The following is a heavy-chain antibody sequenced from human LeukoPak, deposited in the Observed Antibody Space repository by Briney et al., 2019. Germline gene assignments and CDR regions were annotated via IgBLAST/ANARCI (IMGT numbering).Heavy chain of an antibody. CDR1: GYTFTDYY. D-gene: IGHD3-10*01. V-gene: IGHV1-69*13. CDR2: IIPIFGTA. CDR3: ASRGGGITMVRGVITPFDY. J-gene: IGHJ4*02. Sequence: SVKVSCKASGYTFTDYYMHWVRQAPGQGLEWMGGIIPIFGTANYAQKFQGRVTITADESTSTAYMELSSLRSEDTAVYYCASRGGGITMVRGVITPFDYWGQGTLVTVSS.